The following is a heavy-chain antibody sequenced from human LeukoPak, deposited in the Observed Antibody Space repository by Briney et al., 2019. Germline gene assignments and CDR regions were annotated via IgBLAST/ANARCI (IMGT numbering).Heavy chain of an antibody. V-gene: IGHV4-39*07. Sequence: SETLSLTCTVSGGSISSNGYFWGWIRQPPGEGLEWLGSIYYRGSTYYSPSLKSRVTISVDTSKNQFSLKLSSVTAADTAVYYCARLGKTALTMIERGSRGAFDIWGQGTVVTVSS. CDR3: ARLGKTALTMIERGSRGAFDI. D-gene: IGHD3-22*01. J-gene: IGHJ3*02. CDR2: IYYRGST. CDR1: GGSISSNGYF.